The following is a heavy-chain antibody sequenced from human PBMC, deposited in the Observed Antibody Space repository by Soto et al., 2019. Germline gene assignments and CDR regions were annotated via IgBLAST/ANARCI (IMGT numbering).Heavy chain of an antibody. CDR2: MFDNGGT. Sequence: XATLSLPCTVSGGSISTYYWSWIGQPPGKGLEWIGYMFDNGGTNYNPSLKSRVSISVDMSKNQLSLRLSSVTTADTAVYYCARARRTYSSGDAQYFQLWGQGTLVTVSS. CDR1: GGSISTYY. V-gene: IGHV4-59*01. CDR3: ARARRTYSSGDAQYFQL. D-gene: IGHD6-19*01. J-gene: IGHJ1*01.